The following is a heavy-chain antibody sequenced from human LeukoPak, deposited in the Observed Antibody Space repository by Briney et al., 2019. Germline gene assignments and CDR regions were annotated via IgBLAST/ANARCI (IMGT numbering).Heavy chain of an antibody. D-gene: IGHD3-9*01. CDR3: ARRKVLTGYFRDY. V-gene: IGHV4-34*01. J-gene: IGHJ4*02. CDR1: GGSFSGYY. Sequence: PSETLSLTCAAYGGSFSGYYWSWIRQPPGKGLEWIGEINHSGSTNYNPSLKSRVTISVDTSKNQFSLKLSSVTAADTAVYYCARRKVLTGYFRDYWGQGTLVTVSS. CDR2: INHSGST.